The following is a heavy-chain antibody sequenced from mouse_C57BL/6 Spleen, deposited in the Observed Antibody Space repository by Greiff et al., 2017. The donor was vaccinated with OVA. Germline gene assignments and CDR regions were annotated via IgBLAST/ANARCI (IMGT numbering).Heavy chain of an antibody. CDR2: IGYDGSN. CDR3: ARRREYGYDEEYFDV. J-gene: IGHJ1*03. V-gene: IGHV3-6*01. Sequence: DVKLQESGPGLVKPSQSLSLTCSVTGYSITSGYYWNWIRQFPGNKLEWMGYIGYDGSNNYNPSLKNRISITRDTSKNQFFLKLNSVTTEDTATYYCARRREYGYDEEYFDVWGTGTTVTVSS. D-gene: IGHD2-2*01. CDR1: GYSITSGYY.